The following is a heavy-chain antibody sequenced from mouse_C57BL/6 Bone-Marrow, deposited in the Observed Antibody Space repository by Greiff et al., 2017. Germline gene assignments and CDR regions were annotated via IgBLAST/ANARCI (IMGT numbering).Heavy chain of an antibody. CDR3: ARDSRAQDYYYAMDY. CDR1: GYTFTSYW. CDR2: IDPNSGGT. J-gene: IGHJ4*01. V-gene: IGHV1-72*01. Sequence: QVQLQQPGAELVKPGASVKLSCKASGYTFTSYWMHWVKQRPGRGLEWIGRIDPNSGGTKYNEKFKSKATLTGDKPSSTAYMQLSSLTSEDSAVYYDARDSRAQDYYYAMDYWGQGTSVTVSS. D-gene: IGHD3-2*02.